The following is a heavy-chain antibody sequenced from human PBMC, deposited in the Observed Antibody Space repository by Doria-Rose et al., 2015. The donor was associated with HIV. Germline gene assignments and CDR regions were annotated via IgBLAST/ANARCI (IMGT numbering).Heavy chain of an antibody. CDR3: ARGFSKLRGDS. V-gene: IGHV1-8*02. CDR1: GYTFTSYD. Sequence: KKPGASVTVSRKVSGYTFTSYDINWVRQATGQGLEWMGWINPNSGNTGYAQKFQGRVTMTRNTSISTAYMELSSLTSEDAAVYFCARGFSKLRGDSWGQGTLVTVSS. D-gene: IGHD2-2*01. CDR2: INPNSGNT. J-gene: IGHJ4*02.